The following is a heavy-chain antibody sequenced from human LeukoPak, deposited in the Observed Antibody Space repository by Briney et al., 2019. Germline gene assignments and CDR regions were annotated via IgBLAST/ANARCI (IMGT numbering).Heavy chain of an antibody. V-gene: IGHV3-48*03. Sequence: PGGSLRLSCAASGFTFSSYEMNWVRQAPGKGLEWVSYISSSGSTIYYADSVKGRFTISRDNSKNTLYLQMNSLRAEDTAVYYCARVSLDSGWHYYYYYYMDVWGKGTTVTVSS. D-gene: IGHD6-19*01. CDR2: ISSSGSTI. J-gene: IGHJ6*03. CDR1: GFTFSSYE. CDR3: ARVSLDSGWHYYYYYYMDV.